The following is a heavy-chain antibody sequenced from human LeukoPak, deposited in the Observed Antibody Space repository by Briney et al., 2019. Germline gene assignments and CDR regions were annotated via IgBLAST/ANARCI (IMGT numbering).Heavy chain of an antibody. CDR3: AKVGIRISLIVVVFTTADDWYFDL. D-gene: IGHD3-22*01. CDR2: ISGSGGRT. J-gene: IGHJ2*01. CDR1: GFTFCNYA. Sequence: GGSLRLSCAAPGFTFCNYAMSWVRQAPGKGRPWVAGISGSGGRTYYSDSVKGRLTISRDNSKNPLYLQMDSLRAEDTAVYYCAKVGIRISLIVVVFTTADDWYFDLWGRGTLVTVSS. V-gene: IGHV3-23*01.